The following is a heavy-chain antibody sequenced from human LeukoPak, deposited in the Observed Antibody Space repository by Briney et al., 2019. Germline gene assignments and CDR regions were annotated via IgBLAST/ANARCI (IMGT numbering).Heavy chain of an antibody. CDR1: GGSISSGGYY. J-gene: IGHJ4*02. Sequence: SETLSLTCTVSGGSISSGGYYWSWIRQPPGKGLEWIGYIYYSGSTYYNPSLKSRVTISVDTSKNQFSLRLSSVTAADTAVYYCARDRGAAGYASSWTFDYWGQGTLVTVSS. D-gene: IGHD6-13*01. CDR2: IYYSGST. CDR3: ARDRGAAGYASSWTFDY. V-gene: IGHV4-30-4*01.